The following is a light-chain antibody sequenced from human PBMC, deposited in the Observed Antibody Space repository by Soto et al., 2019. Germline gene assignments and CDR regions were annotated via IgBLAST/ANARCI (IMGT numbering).Light chain of an antibody. V-gene: IGLV2-14*01. Sequence: QSALTQPASVSGSPGQSITISCTGTSSDFGDYNYVSWYQHHPDKAPKLIIYGVSNRPSGVSNRFSASKSGNTASLTISGLQADDEADYYCSSYTGSRTRVFGTGTQLTV. J-gene: IGLJ1*01. CDR2: GVS. CDR1: SSDFGDYNY. CDR3: SSYTGSRTRV.